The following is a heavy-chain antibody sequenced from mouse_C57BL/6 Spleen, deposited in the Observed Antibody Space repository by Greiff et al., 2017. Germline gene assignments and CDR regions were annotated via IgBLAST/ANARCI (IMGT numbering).Heavy chain of an antibody. Sequence: QVQLQQPGAELVKPGASVKMSCKASGYTFTSYWITWVKQRPGQGLEWIGDIYPGSGSTNYNEKFKSKATLTVDTSSSTAYMQLSSLTSEDSAVYDWARWKVYDYPFFSYWGQGTLVTVSA. CDR1: GYTFTSYW. CDR3: ARWKVYDYPFFSY. V-gene: IGHV1-55*01. D-gene: IGHD2-4*01. J-gene: IGHJ3*01. CDR2: IYPGSGST.